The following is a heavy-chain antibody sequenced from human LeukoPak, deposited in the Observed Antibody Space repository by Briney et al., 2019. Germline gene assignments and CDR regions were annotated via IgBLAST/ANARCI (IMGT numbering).Heavy chain of an antibody. CDR2: IYHSGST. J-gene: IGHJ4*02. D-gene: IGHD4-23*01. CDR1: GGSISSSSYY. Sequence: SETLSLTCTVSGGSISSSSYYWGWIRQPPGKGLEWIGSIYHSGSTYYNPSLKSRVTISVDTSKNQFSLKLSSVTAADTAVYYCAGTFRTVVGYWGQGTLVTVSS. CDR3: AGTFRTVVGY. V-gene: IGHV4-39*07.